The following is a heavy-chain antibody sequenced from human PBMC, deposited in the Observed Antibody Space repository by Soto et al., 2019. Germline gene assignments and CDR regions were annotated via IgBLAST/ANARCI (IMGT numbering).Heavy chain of an antibody. J-gene: IGHJ3*02. D-gene: IGHD3-16*01. V-gene: IGHV1-69*01. CDR3: ARTSYYDYVWGSYRQDAFHI. CDR2: IIPIFGTA. Sequence: QLQLVQSGAEVKKPGSSVKVSCKASGGTFSSYAISWVRQAPGQGLEWMGGIIPIFGTANYAQKFQGRVKITADESTSTAYMELSSVRSEDTAVYYCARTSYYDYVWGSYRQDAFHIWGQGTMVTVSS. CDR1: GGTFSSYA.